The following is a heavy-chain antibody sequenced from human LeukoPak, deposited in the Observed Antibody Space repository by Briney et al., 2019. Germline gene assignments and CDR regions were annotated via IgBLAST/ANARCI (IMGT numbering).Heavy chain of an antibody. V-gene: IGHV1-24*01. CDR3: ATGWGRGGNAYY. Sequence: GASVKVSCKVSGYTFSELSIHWVRQAPGKGLEWMGGFDPEEDKIVHPQKFQGRVIMTEDTSTDTAYMELSSLRSEDTAVYYCATGWGRGGNAYYWGQGTLVTVSS. J-gene: IGHJ4*02. CDR2: FDPEEDKI. D-gene: IGHD2-15*01. CDR1: GYTFSELS.